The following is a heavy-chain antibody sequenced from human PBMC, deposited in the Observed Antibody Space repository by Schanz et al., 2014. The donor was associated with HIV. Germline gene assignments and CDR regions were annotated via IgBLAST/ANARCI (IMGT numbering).Heavy chain of an antibody. V-gene: IGHV3-23*01. CDR2: ISESGRYT. CDR3: AKSNGGDTAVVQYYFDY. Sequence: EVQLLESGGGLVQPGGSLRLSCAASGLTFSDYAMTWVRQGAGKGLEWVSTISESGRYTYYADSVKGRFAISRDNAKNSLYLNMYSLRADDTAVYFCAKSNGGDTAVVQYYFDYWGQGTLVSVSS. J-gene: IGHJ4*02. D-gene: IGHD5-18*01. CDR1: GLTFSDYA.